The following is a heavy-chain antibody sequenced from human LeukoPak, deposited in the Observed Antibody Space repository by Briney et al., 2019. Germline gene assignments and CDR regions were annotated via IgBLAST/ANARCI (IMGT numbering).Heavy chain of an antibody. D-gene: IGHD6-6*01. CDR3: ARDQGSSSYYYYYMDV. J-gene: IGHJ6*03. CDR2: ISSSGSTI. V-gene: IGHV3-11*04. CDR1: GFTFSDYY. Sequence: GGSLRLSCAASGFTFSDYYMSWIRQAPGKGLEWVSYISSSGSTIYYADSVKGRFTISRDNAKNSLYLQMNSLRAEDTAVYYCARDQGSSSYYYYYMDVWGKGTTVTVSS.